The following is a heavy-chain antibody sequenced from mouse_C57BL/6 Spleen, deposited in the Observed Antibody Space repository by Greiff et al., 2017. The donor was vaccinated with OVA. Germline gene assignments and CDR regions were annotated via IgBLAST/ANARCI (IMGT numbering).Heavy chain of an antibody. CDR1: GYTFTDYN. V-gene: IGHV1-18*01. CDR3: ARGLRRFLYAMDY. CDR2: INPNNGGT. J-gene: IGHJ4*01. D-gene: IGHD3-1*01. Sequence: VQLKQSGPELVKPGASVKIPCKASGYTFTDYNMDWVKQSHGKSLEWIGDINPNNGGTIYNQKFKGKATLTVDKSSSTAYMGLRSLTSEDTAVYYCARGLRRFLYAMDYWGQGTSVTVSS.